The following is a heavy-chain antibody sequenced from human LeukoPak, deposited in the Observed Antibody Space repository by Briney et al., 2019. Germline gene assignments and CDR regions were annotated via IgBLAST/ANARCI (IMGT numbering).Heavy chain of an antibody. CDR2: ISAGNGNT. D-gene: IGHD3-3*01. Sequence: ASVKVSCKASGYTFTSYAMHWVRQAPGQRLEWMGWISAGNGNTKYSQKFQGRVTITRDTSASTAYMELSSLRSEDTAVYYCATSASHLEWLLCYWGQGTLVTVSS. CDR3: ATSASHLEWLLCY. J-gene: IGHJ4*02. CDR1: GYTFTSYA. V-gene: IGHV1-3*01.